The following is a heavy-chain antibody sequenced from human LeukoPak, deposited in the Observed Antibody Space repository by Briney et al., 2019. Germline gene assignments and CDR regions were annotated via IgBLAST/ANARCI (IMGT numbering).Heavy chain of an antibody. CDR3: ARESVPAVAARRGLNY. CDR2: ISAYNGNT. D-gene: IGHD6-6*01. J-gene: IGHJ4*02. V-gene: IGHV1-18*01. Sequence: ASVKVSCKASGYTFTSYGISWVRQAPGQGLEWMGWISAYNGNTNYAQKLQGRVTMTTDTSTSTAYMELRSLRSDDTAVYYCARESVPAVAARRGLNYWGQGTLVAVSS. CDR1: GYTFTSYG.